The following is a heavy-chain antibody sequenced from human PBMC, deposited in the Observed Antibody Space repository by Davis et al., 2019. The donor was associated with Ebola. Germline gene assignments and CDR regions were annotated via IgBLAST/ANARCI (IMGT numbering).Heavy chain of an antibody. Sequence: GESLKISCAASFFPFPASPMHWVRQASGKGLEWVGRIRSKANSYATACAASVKGRFTISRDDSKNTAYLQMNSLKTEDTAVYYCTGVNIVDYWGQGTLVTVSA. V-gene: IGHV3-73*01. D-gene: IGHD2/OR15-2a*01. CDR1: FFPFPASP. CDR2: IRSKANSYAT. J-gene: IGHJ4*02. CDR3: TGVNIVDY.